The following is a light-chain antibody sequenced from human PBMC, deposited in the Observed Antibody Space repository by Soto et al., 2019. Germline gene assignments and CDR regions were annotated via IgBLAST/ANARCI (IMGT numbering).Light chain of an antibody. J-gene: IGLJ1*01. CDR3: SSYTSTTTRV. CDR2: EVS. Sequence: TQAALLSGFPGQSITLSRTGTSRDVGGYNYVSWYQQHPGKGPKLMIYEVSNRPSGVSNRFSGSKSGNTATLTISGLQAEDEADYYCSSYTSTTTRVFGTGTKVTVL. V-gene: IGLV2-14*03. CDR1: SRDVGGYNY.